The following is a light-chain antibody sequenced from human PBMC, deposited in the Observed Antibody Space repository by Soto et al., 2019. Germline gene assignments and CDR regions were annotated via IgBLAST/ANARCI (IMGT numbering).Light chain of an antibody. J-gene: IGKJ4*01. CDR3: QQVKSYPRT. Sequence: DIHLTQSPSSLSASVGDRVTITCRASQAITNNLAWYQQKPGNPPKLLIYEESTLHSGVPSRFSGRKVGTQFILTIDSLQPEDFATYYCQQVKSYPRTFGGETKVEIK. V-gene: IGKV1-9*01. CDR1: QAITNN. CDR2: EES.